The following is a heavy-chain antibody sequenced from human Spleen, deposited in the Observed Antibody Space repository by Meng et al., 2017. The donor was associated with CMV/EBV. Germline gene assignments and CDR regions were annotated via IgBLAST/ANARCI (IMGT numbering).Heavy chain of an antibody. D-gene: IGHD2-2*01. Sequence: YTFTGSFLHWYQQAPGQGLEWMGWIDPSGGGAAYAQKFQCRVTMTRDTSISTAYMELSRLRSDDTAIYYCARPLYCSTANCPGSWFDPWGQGTLVTVSS. V-gene: IGHV1-2*02. CDR3: ARPLYCSTANCPGSWFDP. CDR2: IDPSGGGA. CDR1: YTFTGSF. J-gene: IGHJ5*02.